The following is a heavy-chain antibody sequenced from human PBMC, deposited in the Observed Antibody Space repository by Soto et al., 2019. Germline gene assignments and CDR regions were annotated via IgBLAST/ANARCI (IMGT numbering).Heavy chain of an antibody. V-gene: IGHV4-34*01. CDR1: VGSFSGYY. CDR2: INHRGST. CDR3: ARGEGSGWYFDY. Sequence: QVQLQQWGAGLLKPSETLSLTCAVYVGSFSGYYWTWVRQPPGKGLEWIGEINHRGSTSYNPSLKSRVNISVDTSKNQFSLRLSSVTAADTAVYYCARGEGSGWYFDYWGQGTRVTVSS. D-gene: IGHD6-19*01. J-gene: IGHJ4*02.